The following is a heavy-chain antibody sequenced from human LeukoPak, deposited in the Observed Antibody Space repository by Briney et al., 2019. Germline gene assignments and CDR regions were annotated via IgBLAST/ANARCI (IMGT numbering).Heavy chain of an antibody. D-gene: IGHD3-22*01. Sequence: GGSLRLSCAAPGFTVSSNYMSWVRQAPGKGLEWVSVIYSGGSTYYADSVKGRFTISRDNSKNTLYLQMNSLRAEDTAVYYCARDPYYYDSSGYYSNYWGQGTLVTVSS. CDR2: IYSGGST. CDR3: ARDPYYYDSSGYYSNY. J-gene: IGHJ4*02. CDR1: GFTVSSNY. V-gene: IGHV3-66*01.